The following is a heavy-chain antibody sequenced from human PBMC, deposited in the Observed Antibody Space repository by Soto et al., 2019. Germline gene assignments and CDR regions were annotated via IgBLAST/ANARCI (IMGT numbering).Heavy chain of an antibody. J-gene: IGHJ5*02. Sequence: QVRLVQSGAEVKKPGASVKVSCKASGYAFAIYYMHWVRQAPGQGLEWMGIIDPSGGSTSYAQKFRGRVTMTRDTSTSKVYMELSSLRAEGTAVYYCAIGGGCSSTPSLTNCNADWFDPWCQGTLVTVSS. D-gene: IGHD2-2*01. CDR2: IDPSGGST. CDR3: AIGGGCSSTPSLTNCNADWFDP. V-gene: IGHV1-46*01. CDR1: GYAFAIYY.